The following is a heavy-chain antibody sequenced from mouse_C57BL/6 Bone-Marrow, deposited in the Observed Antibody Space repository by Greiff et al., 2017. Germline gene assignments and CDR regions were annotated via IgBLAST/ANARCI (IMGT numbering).Heavy chain of an antibody. CDR3: TREGWLLFYYALDY. CDR1: GFTFSSYA. Sequence: EVQLVESGEGLVKPGGSLKLSCAASGFTFSSYAMSWVRQTPEKRLEWVADISSGGDYIYYEDTVKGRFTLSRDNARNTLYLQMSSLTSEDTAMYYWTREGWLLFYYALDYWGQGPSVTVAS. CDR2: ISSGGDYI. D-gene: IGHD2-3*01. V-gene: IGHV5-9-1*02. J-gene: IGHJ4*01.